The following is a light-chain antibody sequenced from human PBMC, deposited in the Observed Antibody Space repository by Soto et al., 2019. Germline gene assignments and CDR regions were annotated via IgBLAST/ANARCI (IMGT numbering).Light chain of an antibody. CDR1: SNDVGGYDF. J-gene: IGLJ1*01. V-gene: IGLV2-14*01. Sequence: QCVLTQPASVSGSHGQSITISCTGTSNDVGGYDFVSWYQHHQGKAPKLIIYDVNNRPSGLSNRFSGSKSGNTATLTISGLQTEDEADYYCSSYTSTHTRVFGSGTKVTVL. CDR3: SSYTSTHTRV. CDR2: DVN.